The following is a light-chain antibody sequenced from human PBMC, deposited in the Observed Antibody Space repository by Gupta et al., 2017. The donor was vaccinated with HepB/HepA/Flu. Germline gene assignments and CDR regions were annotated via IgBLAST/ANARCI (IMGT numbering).Light chain of an antibody. CDR1: QNIGRY. Sequence: DIQMTQTPSSLSASVGDRVTVTCRTSQNIGRYLYWYQQKPGKAPNLIISTISTLQSGAPSRFSGSGSGTDFTLTIISLQPDDFATYYCQHSYITPLTFGQGTRLEIK. CDR2: TIS. J-gene: IGKJ5*01. V-gene: IGKV1-39*01. CDR3: QHSYITPLT.